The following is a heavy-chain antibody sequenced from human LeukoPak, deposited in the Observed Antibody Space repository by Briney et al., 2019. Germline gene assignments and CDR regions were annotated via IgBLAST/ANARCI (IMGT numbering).Heavy chain of an antibody. V-gene: IGHV6-1*01. D-gene: IGHD7-27*01. CDR1: GDSVSSNSAA. CDR3: TGDETGDLRFDP. Sequence: SQTLSLTCAISGDSVSSNSAAWNWIRQSPSRGLEWLGRTYYRSKWYNDYAVSVKSRITINPDTSKNQFSLQLKSVTPEDMAVYYCTGDETGDLRFDPWGQGTLVTVSS. J-gene: IGHJ5*02. CDR2: TYYRSKWYN.